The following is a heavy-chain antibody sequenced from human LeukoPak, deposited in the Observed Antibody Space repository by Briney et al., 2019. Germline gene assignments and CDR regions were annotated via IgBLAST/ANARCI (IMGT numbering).Heavy chain of an antibody. Sequence: SDTLSLPCTVSGHSINNYYSNWIPQPPGKALEWMGYISYSGTTNYNSSLKSRVTILVDTSKKQFSLILNSVTAADTAVYYCARVRESSDGMRFFDIWGQGTMVTVSS. V-gene: IGHV4-59*07. D-gene: IGHD1-26*01. CDR2: ISYSGTT. CDR1: GHSINNYY. CDR3: ARVRESSDGMRFFDI. J-gene: IGHJ3*02.